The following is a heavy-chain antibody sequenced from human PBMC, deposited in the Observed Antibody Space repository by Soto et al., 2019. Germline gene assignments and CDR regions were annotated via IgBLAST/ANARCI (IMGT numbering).Heavy chain of an antibody. CDR3: ARSYTSPGWFDP. V-gene: IGHV4-59*01. CDR2: IYYSGST. J-gene: IGHJ5*02. D-gene: IGHD3-16*02. CDR1: GGSISSYY. Sequence: PSETLSLTCTVSGGSISSYYWSWIRQPPGKGLEWIGYIYYSGSTNYNPSLKSRVTISVDTSKNQFSLKLSSVIAADTAVYYCARSYTSPGWFDPCGQGTLVTVSS.